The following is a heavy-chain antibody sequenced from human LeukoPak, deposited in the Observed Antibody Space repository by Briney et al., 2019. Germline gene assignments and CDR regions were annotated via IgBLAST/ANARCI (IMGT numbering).Heavy chain of an antibody. D-gene: IGHD1-1*01. J-gene: IGHJ4*02. CDR2: ISSSSSYI. CDR1: GFTFSSYS. CDR3: AREQGTDRDY. V-gene: IGHV3-21*01. Sequence: GGSLRLSCAASGFTFSSYSMNWVRQAPGKGPEWVSSISSSSSYIYYADSVKGRFTISRDNAKNSLYLQMNSLRAEDTAVYYCAREQGTDRDYWGQGTLVTVSS.